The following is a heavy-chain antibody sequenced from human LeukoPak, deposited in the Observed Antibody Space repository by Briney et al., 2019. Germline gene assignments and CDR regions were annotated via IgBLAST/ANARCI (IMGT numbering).Heavy chain of an antibody. CDR2: ISSDVSNK. D-gene: IGHD4-23*01. J-gene: IGHJ3*01. CDR3: ARARGGNSYDAFDV. CDR1: GFTFSAYA. V-gene: IGHV3-30*14. Sequence: PGGSLRLSCAASGFTFSAYAIHWVRPAPGKGLEWVAAISSDVSNKYYADSVKGRFSVSRDNSKNTLFRQMNSLRAEDTAVYYCARARGGNSYDAFDVWGQGTMVTVSS.